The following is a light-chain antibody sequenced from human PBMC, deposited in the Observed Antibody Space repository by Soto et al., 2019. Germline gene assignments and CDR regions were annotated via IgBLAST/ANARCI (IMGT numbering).Light chain of an antibody. J-gene: IGKJ4*01. CDR1: QSVSSSY. V-gene: IGKV3-20*01. Sequence: IVLTQSPGTLSLSLGERATLSCRASQSVSSSYLAWYQQKPGQAPRLLIYGASSRATGIPDRFSGSGSGTDFTLTISRLEPEDFAVYYCQQYGSSPLTFGGGTKV. CDR2: GAS. CDR3: QQYGSSPLT.